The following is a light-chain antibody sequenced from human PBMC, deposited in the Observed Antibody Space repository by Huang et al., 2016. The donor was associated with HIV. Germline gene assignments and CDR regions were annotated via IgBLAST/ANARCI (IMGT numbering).Light chain of an antibody. CDR1: QTVLYRRNKTNY. CDR2: WAT. V-gene: IGKV4-1*01. J-gene: IGKJ1*01. Sequence: DIVMTQSPDSLAVSPGERATINCKSSQTVLYRRNKTNYFAWFHQKPGRPPKLLIYWATTRESGVPDRFSGSGSGTDFTLTINNLQAEDVAVYFCLQYYSVPQTFGHGTKVEIK. CDR3: LQYYSVPQT.